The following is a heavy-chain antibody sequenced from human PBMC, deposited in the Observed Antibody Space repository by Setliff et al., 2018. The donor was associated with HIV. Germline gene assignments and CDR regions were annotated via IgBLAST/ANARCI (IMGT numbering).Heavy chain of an antibody. CDR1: GDTLSIHP. Sequence: SVKVSCKASGDTLSIHPISWVRQAPGRGLDWMGGIIPAFGTANYAQKFQGRVTITTDESTTTVFMELTGLQAEDTALYYCTRAGYGHGFDIWGQGATVTVSS. V-gene: IGHV1-69*05. J-gene: IGHJ6*02. CDR2: IIPAFGTA. D-gene: IGHD5-18*01. CDR3: TRAGYGHGFDI.